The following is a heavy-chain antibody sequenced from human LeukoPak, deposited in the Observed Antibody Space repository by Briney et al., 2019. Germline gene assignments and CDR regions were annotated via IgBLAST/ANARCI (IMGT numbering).Heavy chain of an antibody. J-gene: IGHJ4*02. Sequence: PSETLSLTCTVSGGSISSSSYYWGWIRQPPGKGLEWIGSIYYSGSTYYNPSLKSRVTISVDTSENQFSLKLSSVTAADTAVYYCARTRYSSGWYVDYWGQGTLVTVSS. CDR3: ARTRYSSGWYVDY. V-gene: IGHV4-39*01. CDR2: IYYSGST. CDR1: GGSISSSSYY. D-gene: IGHD6-19*01.